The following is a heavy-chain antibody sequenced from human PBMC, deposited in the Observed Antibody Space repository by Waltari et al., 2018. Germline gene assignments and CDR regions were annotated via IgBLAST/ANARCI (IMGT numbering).Heavy chain of an antibody. CDR2: IYHSGST. Sequence: QVQLQESGPGLVKPSETLSLTCAVSGYSISSGYYWGWIRQPPGKGLEWIGSIYHSGSTDYNPSLKSRVTISVDTAKNQFSLKLSSVTAADTAVYYCASSYYYDSSFDYWGQGTLVTVSS. CDR3: ASSYYYDSSFDY. D-gene: IGHD3-22*01. V-gene: IGHV4-38-2*01. J-gene: IGHJ4*02. CDR1: GYSISSGYY.